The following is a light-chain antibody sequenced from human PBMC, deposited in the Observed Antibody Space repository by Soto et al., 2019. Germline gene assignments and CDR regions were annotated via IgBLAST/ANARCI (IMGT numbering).Light chain of an antibody. J-gene: IGKJ5*01. V-gene: IGKV3-20*01. CDR3: QHFGGTTFT. CDR1: QSVSSSY. Sequence: EIVLTQSPGTPSFSPGEGATLSCRASQSVSSSYIAWYQQRPGQTPSLLIYGASTRATGIPDRFSGSGSGTHFTLTISRLEPGDFAVYYCQHFGGTTFTFGQGTRLEIK. CDR2: GAS.